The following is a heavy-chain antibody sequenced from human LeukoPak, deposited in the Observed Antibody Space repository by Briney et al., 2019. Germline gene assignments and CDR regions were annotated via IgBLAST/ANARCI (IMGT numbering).Heavy chain of an antibody. J-gene: IGHJ4*02. CDR2: NYYSGST. CDR1: GGSITTNY. Sequence: PSETLSLTCTVSGGSITTNYWTWIRQSPGKGLEWIGYNYYSGSTNYNPSLKSRVTISIDTSENQLSLKLSSVTAADTAVYYCARGYSYFDYWGQGTLVTVSS. CDR3: ARGYSYFDY. V-gene: IGHV4-59*08. D-gene: IGHD5-18*01.